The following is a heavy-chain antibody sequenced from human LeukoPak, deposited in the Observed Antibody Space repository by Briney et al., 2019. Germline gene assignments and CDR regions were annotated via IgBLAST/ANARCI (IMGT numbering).Heavy chain of an antibody. V-gene: IGHV3-23*01. CDR2: ISGSGGRT. Sequence: GGSLRLSCAASGLTFSNSAMSWVRQAPGKGLEWVSGISGSGGRTYYADSVKGRFTISRDNSKNTLYLQMNSLRAEDTAVYYCAKAPGGRFDYWGQGTLVTVSS. J-gene: IGHJ4*02. CDR3: AKAPGGRFDY. CDR1: GLTFSNSA. D-gene: IGHD1-26*01.